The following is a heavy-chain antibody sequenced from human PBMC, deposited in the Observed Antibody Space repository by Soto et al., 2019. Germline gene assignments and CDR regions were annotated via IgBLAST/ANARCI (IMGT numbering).Heavy chain of an antibody. V-gene: IGHV1-69*12. CDR3: ARAPYIAAAGTYYYYGMDV. D-gene: IGHD6-13*01. CDR1: GGTFSSYA. Sequence: QVQLVQSGAEVKKPGSSVKVSCKASGGTFSSYAISWVRQAPGQGLEWMGGIIPIFGTANYAQKFQGRVTITADESTSTAYMELSSLRSEDTAVYYCARAPYIAAAGTYYYYGMDVWGQGTTVTVSS. CDR2: IIPIFGTA. J-gene: IGHJ6*02.